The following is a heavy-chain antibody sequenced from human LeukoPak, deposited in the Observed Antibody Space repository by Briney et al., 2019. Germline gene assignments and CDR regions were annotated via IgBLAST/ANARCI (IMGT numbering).Heavy chain of an antibody. CDR1: GFTFSSHW. Sequence: GGSLRLSCAASGFTFSSHWMHWVRQSREKGLVWVSRINPDGSGTTYADSVKGRFTISRDNTKNTLFLQKNSLRAEDTAVYFCTRALLSATGREEWGRGTLVTVSS. V-gene: IGHV3-74*01. CDR3: TRALLSATGREE. CDR2: INPDGSGT. J-gene: IGHJ4*02. D-gene: IGHD3-9*01.